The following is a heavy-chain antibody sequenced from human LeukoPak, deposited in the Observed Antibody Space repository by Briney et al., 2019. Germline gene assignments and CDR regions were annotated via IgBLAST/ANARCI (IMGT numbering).Heavy chain of an antibody. Sequence: RGSLRLSCEVSGLIFETYAMSWVRQAPGKGLEWVSGISDSGGRTYYADSVKGRFTISRDNSKNTLYLQINSLRAEDTAVYYCAKMGGSSGWYVTFDYWGQGTLVTVSS. V-gene: IGHV3-23*01. D-gene: IGHD6-19*01. CDR3: AKMGGSSGWYVTFDY. CDR1: GLIFETYA. CDR2: ISDSGGRT. J-gene: IGHJ4*02.